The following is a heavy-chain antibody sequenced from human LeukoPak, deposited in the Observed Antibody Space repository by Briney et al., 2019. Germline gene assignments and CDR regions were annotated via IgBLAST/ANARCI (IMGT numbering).Heavy chain of an antibody. CDR3: AKDRGMVGASVRAFDY. D-gene: IGHD1-26*01. V-gene: IGHV3-23*01. CDR2: ISGSGETT. Sequence: GGSLRLSCAASGFTFRNHAMNWVRQAPGKGLEWVSVISGSGETTYYADSVKGRFAISRDNSQNTLYLQMSSLRGEDTALYYCAKDRGMVGASVRAFDYWGQGTLVTVSS. CDR1: GFTFRNHA. J-gene: IGHJ4*02.